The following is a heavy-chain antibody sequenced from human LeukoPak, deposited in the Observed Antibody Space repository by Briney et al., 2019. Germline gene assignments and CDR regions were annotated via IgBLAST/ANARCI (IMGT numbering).Heavy chain of an antibody. Sequence: GGSLRLSCTVSELTFSNYAMTWVRQAPGKGLEWVSAIGGSGTSTYYSDSVKGRFTISRDNAKNSLYLQMNSLRAEDTAVYYCARGDGLDWGQGTLVTVSS. CDR1: ELTFSNYA. CDR3: ARGDGLD. D-gene: IGHD5-12*01. J-gene: IGHJ4*02. V-gene: IGHV3-23*01. CDR2: IGGSGTST.